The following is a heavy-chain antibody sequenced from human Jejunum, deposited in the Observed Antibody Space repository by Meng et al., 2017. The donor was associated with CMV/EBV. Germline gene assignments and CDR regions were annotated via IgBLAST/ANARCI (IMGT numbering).Heavy chain of an antibody. D-gene: IGHD3-3*02. V-gene: IGHV3-15*07. CDR3: STGYRSPFWDKK. J-gene: IGHJ4*02. CDR1: GFTFSGAW. CDR2: IKSKVDGETT. Sequence: SGFTFSGAWMKWVRQSPGKGLEWVGRIKSKVDGETTDYAASVKDRFSMSRDDSRNTLYLQMDSLKTEDTAVYYCSTGYRSPFWDKKWGQGTLVTVSS.